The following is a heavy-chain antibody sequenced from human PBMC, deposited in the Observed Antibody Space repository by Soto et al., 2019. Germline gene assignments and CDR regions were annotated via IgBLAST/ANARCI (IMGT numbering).Heavy chain of an antibody. Sequence: LRLSCAASGFTFSSYSMNWVRQAPGKGLEWVSYISSSSSTIYYADSVKGRFTISRDNAKNSLYLQMNSLRDEDTAVYYCARGGRGYYYDSSGYLPPRYWGQGALVTVSS. CDR2: ISSSSSTI. CDR3: ARGGRGYYYDSSGYLPPRY. CDR1: GFTFSSYS. D-gene: IGHD3-22*01. J-gene: IGHJ4*02. V-gene: IGHV3-48*02.